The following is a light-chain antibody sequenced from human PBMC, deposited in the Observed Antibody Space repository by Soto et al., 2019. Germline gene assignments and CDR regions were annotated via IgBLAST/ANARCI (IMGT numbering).Light chain of an antibody. CDR1: SSNIGSNY. J-gene: IGLJ2*01. CDR3: AAWDDSLYVV. Sequence: QSVLTQPPSASGTPGQRVTISCSGSSSNIGSNYVYWYQQLPGTAPKLLIYRNNQRPSGVPDRFSGSKSGTSASLAICGLRSEDEADYYCAAWDDSLYVVFGGGTKLTVL. V-gene: IGLV1-47*01. CDR2: RNN.